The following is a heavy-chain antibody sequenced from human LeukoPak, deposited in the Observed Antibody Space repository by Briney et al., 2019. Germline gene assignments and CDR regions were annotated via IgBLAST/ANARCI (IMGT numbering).Heavy chain of an antibody. J-gene: IGHJ4*02. Sequence: GGSLRLSCAASGFTFSTYWMHWVRQAPGKGLVWVSRINSDGSSTSYADSVKGRFTISRDNAKNTLYLQMSSLRAEDTAVYYCARGYSSGWTLLGYWGQGTLVTVSS. CDR1: GFTFSTYW. D-gene: IGHD6-19*01. CDR3: ARGYSSGWTLLGY. V-gene: IGHV3-74*01. CDR2: INSDGSST.